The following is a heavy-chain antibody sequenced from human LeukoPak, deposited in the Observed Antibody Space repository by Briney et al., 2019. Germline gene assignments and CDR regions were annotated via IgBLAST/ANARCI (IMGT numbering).Heavy chain of an antibody. J-gene: IGHJ4*02. CDR2: INSDATST. D-gene: IGHD6-25*01. CDR1: GFMLSSTW. V-gene: IGHV3-74*01. Sequence: GGSLRLSCAASGFMLSSTWMHWVRQAPGKGLVWVSRINSDATSTSYADSVRGRFTISRDGAKNTMYLQMNSLRTEDTAMYYCVRGSPGYSSGWHAYWGQGTLVTVSS. CDR3: VRGSPGYSSGWHAY.